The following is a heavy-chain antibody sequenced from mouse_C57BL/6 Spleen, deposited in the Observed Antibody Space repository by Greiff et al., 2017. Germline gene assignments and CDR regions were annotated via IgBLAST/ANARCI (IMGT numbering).Heavy chain of an antibody. CDR3: ARGHSNYNWYFDY. CDR1: GYTFTSYW. Sequence: VQLQQSGAELVKPGASVKMSCKASGYTFTSYWITWVKQRPGQGLEWIGDIYPGSGSTNYNEKFKSKATLTVDTSSSTAYMQLSSLTSEDSAVYYWARGHSNYNWYFDYWGQGTTLTVSS. J-gene: IGHJ2*01. CDR2: IYPGSGST. V-gene: IGHV1-55*01. D-gene: IGHD2-5*01.